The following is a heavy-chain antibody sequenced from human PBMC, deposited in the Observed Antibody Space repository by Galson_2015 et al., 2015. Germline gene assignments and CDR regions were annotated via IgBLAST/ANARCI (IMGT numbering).Heavy chain of an antibody. CDR3: AKWDSSGWYGYFDH. V-gene: IGHV3-30*18. D-gene: IGHD6-19*01. Sequence: SLRLSCAAFGFTFSNYGMHWVRQAPGKGLEWVAIISYHGSNKYYAESVKGRFTISRDNSKNTLYLQMNSLRAGDTAVYYCAKWDSSGWYGYFDHWGQGTLVTVSS. CDR1: GFTFSNYG. CDR2: ISYHGSNK. J-gene: IGHJ4*02.